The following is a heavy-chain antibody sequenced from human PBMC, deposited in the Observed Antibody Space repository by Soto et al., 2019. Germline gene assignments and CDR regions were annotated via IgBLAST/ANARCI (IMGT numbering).Heavy chain of an antibody. CDR1: GFSFTTAGVA. CDR2: IYYNDDR. V-gene: IGHV2-5*01. J-gene: IGHJ4*02. Sequence: SGPTLVNPTHTLTLTCTFSGFSFTTAGVAVGWIRQTPGGALEWLTLIYYNDDRRFSPSLKTRLTITGDTSKNQVVLSLTNVDPGDTATYFCAHSDGGYEIIYFDFWGQGIPVTVSS. CDR3: AHSDGGYEIIYFDF. D-gene: IGHD5-12*01.